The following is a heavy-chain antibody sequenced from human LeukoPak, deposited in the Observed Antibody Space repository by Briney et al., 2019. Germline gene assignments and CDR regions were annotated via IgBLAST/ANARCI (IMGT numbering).Heavy chain of an antibody. CDR2: IYHSGST. J-gene: IGHJ4*02. CDR3: ARPDRRAGHFDY. Sequence: TSETLSLTCAVSGGSISSSNWWSWVRQPPGKGLEWIGEIYHSGSTNYNPSLKSRVTISVDKSKNQFSLKLSSVTAADTAVYYCARPDRRAGHFDYWGQGTLVTVSS. V-gene: IGHV4-4*02. CDR1: GGSISSSNW. D-gene: IGHD1-14*01.